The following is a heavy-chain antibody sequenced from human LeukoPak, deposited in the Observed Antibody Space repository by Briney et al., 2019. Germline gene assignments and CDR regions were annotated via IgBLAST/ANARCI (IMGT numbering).Heavy chain of an antibody. V-gene: IGHV3-30*04. D-gene: IGHD6-13*01. CDR3: ARDRSHQRRFHSSREENWFDP. Sequence: GGSLRLSCAASGFTFSSYAMHWVRQAPGKGLEWVAVISYAGSNKYYADSVKGRFTISRDNTKNTLYLQMNSLRAEDTAVYYCARDRSHQRRFHSSREENWFDPWGQGTLVTVSS. J-gene: IGHJ5*02. CDR1: GFTFSSYA. CDR2: ISYAGSNK.